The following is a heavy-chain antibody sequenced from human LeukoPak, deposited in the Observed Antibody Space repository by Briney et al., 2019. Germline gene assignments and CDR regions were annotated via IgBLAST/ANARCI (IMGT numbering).Heavy chain of an antibody. CDR1: GFTFDDYA. J-gene: IGHJ4*02. Sequence: GGSLRLSCAASGFTFDDYAMHWVRQAPGKGLEWVSGISWNSGSIGYADSVKGRFTISRDNAKNSLYLQMNSLRAEDTAMYYCARGVPYDSWSGPHYSNYWGQGTLVTVSS. D-gene: IGHD3-3*01. CDR2: ISWNSGSI. V-gene: IGHV3-9*01. CDR3: ARGVPYDSWSGPHYSNY.